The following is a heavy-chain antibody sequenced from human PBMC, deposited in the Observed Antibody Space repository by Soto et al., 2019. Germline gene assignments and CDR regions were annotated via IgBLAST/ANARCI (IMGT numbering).Heavy chain of an antibody. CDR3: ARAAAVNYDSSGYYYKYYYYYGMDV. CDR2: IYYSGST. Sequence: SETLSLTCTVSGGSISSYYWSWIRQPPGKGLEWIGYIYYSGSTNYNPSLKSRVTISVDTSKNQFSLKLSSVTAADTAVYYCARAAAVNYDSSGYYYKYYYYYGMDVWGQGTTVTVSS. J-gene: IGHJ6*02. D-gene: IGHD3-22*01. V-gene: IGHV4-59*12. CDR1: GGSISSYY.